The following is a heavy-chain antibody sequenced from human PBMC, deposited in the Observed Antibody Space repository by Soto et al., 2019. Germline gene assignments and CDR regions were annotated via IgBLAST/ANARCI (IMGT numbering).Heavy chain of an antibody. V-gene: IGHV4-30-4*01. D-gene: IGHD3-3*01. CDR2: IYYSGST. CDR3: VRVKTELRFLEWFTSWFDP. CDR1: GGSISSGYYY. Sequence: SETLSLTCPVSGGSISSGYYYWSWIRQPPGKGLEWIGYIYYSGSTYYNPSLKSRVTISVDTSKNQFSLKLSSVTAADTAVYYCVRVKTELRFLEWFTSWFDPWGQGTLVTVSS. J-gene: IGHJ5*02.